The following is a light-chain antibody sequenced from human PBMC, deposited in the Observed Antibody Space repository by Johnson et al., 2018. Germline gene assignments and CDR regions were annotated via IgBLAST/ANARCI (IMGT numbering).Light chain of an antibody. CDR1: SSNIGNNY. CDR3: GTWDSSLSAGNV. Sequence: QSVLTQPPSVSAAPGQKVTISCSGSSSNIGNNYVSWYQQLPGTAPKLLIYENNKRPSGIPDRFSGSKSGTSATLGITGLQTGDEADYYGGTWDSSLSAGNVVGTGTKVTVL. V-gene: IGLV1-51*02. J-gene: IGLJ1*01. CDR2: ENN.